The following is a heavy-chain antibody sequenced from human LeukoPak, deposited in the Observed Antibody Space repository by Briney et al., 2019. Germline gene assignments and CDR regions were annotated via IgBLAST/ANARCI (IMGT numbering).Heavy chain of an antibody. V-gene: IGHV1-2*02. J-gene: IGHJ4*02. D-gene: IGHD6-19*01. CDR3: ARVRRSGWYVFDY. CDR2: INPNSGGT. CDR1: GYTFTGYY. Sequence: ASVKVSCKASGYTFTGYYMHWVRQAPGQGLEWMGWINPNSGGTNYAQKFQGRVTMTRDTSISTAYMELSRLRSDDTAVYYCARVRRSGWYVFDYWGQGTLVTVSS.